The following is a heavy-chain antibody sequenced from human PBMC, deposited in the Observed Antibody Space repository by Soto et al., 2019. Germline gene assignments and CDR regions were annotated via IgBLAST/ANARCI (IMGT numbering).Heavy chain of an antibody. CDR3: ARACSSNSCYDVFDY. CDR1: GGSISSYY. J-gene: IGHJ4*02. V-gene: IGHV4-4*07. D-gene: IGHD2-2*01. CDR2: IYTSGST. Sequence: PXATLSLTCTVSGGSISSYYWSWIRQPSGKGLEWIGRIYTSGSTNYNPSLKSRVTMSVDASKNQFSLKLSSVTAADTAVYYCARACSSNSCYDVFDYWGQGTLVTVSS.